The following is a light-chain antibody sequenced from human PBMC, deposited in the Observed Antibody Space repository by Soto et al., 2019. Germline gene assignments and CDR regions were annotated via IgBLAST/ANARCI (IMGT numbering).Light chain of an antibody. V-gene: IGLV3-21*02. CDR3: QVWDSSSDLV. J-gene: IGLJ2*01. CDR2: DDS. CDR1: NIGSKS. Sequence: SYELTQPHSVSVAPGQTARITSGGNNIGSKSVHWYQQKPGQAPVLVVYDDSDRPSGIPERFSGSNSGNTATLTISRVEAGYEADYYCQVWDSSSDLVFGGGTKLTVL.